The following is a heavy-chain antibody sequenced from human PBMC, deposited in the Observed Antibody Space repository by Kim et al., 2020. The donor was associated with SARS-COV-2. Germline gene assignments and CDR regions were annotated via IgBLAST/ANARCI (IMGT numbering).Heavy chain of an antibody. CDR3: ASNHDYGSAIDP. CDR1: GGSISSSSYY. D-gene: IGHD4-17*01. V-gene: IGHV4-39*01. CDR2: IYYSGSN. J-gene: IGHJ5*02. Sequence: SETLSLTCTVSGGSISSSSYYWGWMRQPPGKGLEWIGTIYYSGSNYYNPALKSRVTISVDTSKNQFSLKLSPGTAADTAEYYCASNHDYGSAIDPWGQGT.